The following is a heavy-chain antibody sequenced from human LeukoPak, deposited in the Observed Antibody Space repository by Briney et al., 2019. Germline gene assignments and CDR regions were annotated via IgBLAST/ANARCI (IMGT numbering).Heavy chain of an antibody. CDR3: ARDIVGATGLYYFDY. CDR2: IIPIFGTA. CDR1: GGTFSSYA. Sequence: SVKVSCKASGGTFSSYAISWVRQAPGQGLEWMGRIIPIFGTANYAQKFQGRVTITTDESTSTAYMELSSLRSEDTAVCYCARDIVGATGLYYFDYWGQGTLVTVSS. J-gene: IGHJ4*02. D-gene: IGHD1-26*01. V-gene: IGHV1-69*05.